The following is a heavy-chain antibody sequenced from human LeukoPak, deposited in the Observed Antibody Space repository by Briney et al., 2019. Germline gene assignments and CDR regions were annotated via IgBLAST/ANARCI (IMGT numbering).Heavy chain of an antibody. CDR3: ASVAAAGTSSPTY. D-gene: IGHD6-13*01. J-gene: IGHJ4*02. V-gene: IGHV4-59*12. CDR2: IYYSGST. CDR1: GGSISSYY. Sequence: PSETLSLTCTVSGGSISSYYWSWIRQPPGKGLEWIGYIYYSGSTNYNPSLKSRVTISVDTSKNQFSLKLSSVTAADTAVYYCASVAAAGTSSPTYWGQGTLVTVSS.